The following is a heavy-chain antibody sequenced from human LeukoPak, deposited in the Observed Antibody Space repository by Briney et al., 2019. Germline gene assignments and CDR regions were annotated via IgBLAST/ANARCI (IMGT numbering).Heavy chain of an antibody. CDR2: IYYSGTT. J-gene: IGHJ6*03. D-gene: IGHD4-11*01. Sequence: SETLSLTCSVSGGSISSYYWSWIRQPPGKRLEWIGNIYYSGTTNYNPSLKSRVTMSVDTSKNQFSLSLTSVTAADTAVYYCARILTTVEFYYYYMDVWGKGTTVTVSS. CDR3: ARILTTVEFYYYYMDV. V-gene: IGHV4-59*01. CDR1: GGSISSYY.